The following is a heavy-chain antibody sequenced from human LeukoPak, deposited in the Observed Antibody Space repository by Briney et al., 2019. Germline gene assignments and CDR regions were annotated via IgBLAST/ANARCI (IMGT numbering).Heavy chain of an antibody. J-gene: IGHJ4*02. D-gene: IGHD1-26*01. CDR1: GFTFSSYD. CDR2: ISYDGSNK. CDR3: AKVTEWDLLGC. V-gene: IGHV3-30*18. Sequence: SGGSLRLSCAASGFTFSSYDMHWVRQAPGKGLEWVAVISYDGSNKYYADSVKGRFTISRDNTKNTLYLQMNSLRDEDTAVYYCAKVTEWDLLGCWGQGTLVTVSS.